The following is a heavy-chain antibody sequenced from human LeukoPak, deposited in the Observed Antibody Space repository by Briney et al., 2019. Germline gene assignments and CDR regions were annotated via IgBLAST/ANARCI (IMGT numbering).Heavy chain of an antibody. CDR2: ISTDGTTT. J-gene: IGHJ4*02. CDR3: ARVASSVDDY. V-gene: IGHV3-74*01. D-gene: IGHD6-19*01. Sequence: GGSLRLSCAASGFTLSNHWMDWVRQPPGKGLVWVSRISTDGTTTIYADSVKGRFTISRDDAKNTLYLQMNSLRAEDTAVYYCARVASSVDDYWGQGTLITVSS. CDR1: GFTLSNHW.